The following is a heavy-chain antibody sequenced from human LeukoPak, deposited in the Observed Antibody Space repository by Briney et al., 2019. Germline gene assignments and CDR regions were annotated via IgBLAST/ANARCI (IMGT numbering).Heavy chain of an antibody. CDR2: IIPIFGTA. Sequence: ASVKVSCKASGGTFSSYAISWVRQAPGHGLEWMGGIIPIFGTANYAQKFQGRVTITTDESTSTAYMELSSLRSEDTAVYYCGCSSSPPQPRFDYWGQGTLVTVSS. CDR3: GCSSSPPQPRFDY. D-gene: IGHD6-6*01. CDR1: GGTFSSYA. J-gene: IGHJ4*02. V-gene: IGHV1-69*05.